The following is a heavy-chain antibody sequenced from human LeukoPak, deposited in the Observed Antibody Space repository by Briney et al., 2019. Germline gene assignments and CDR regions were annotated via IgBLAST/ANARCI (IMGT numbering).Heavy chain of an antibody. CDR3: AKVYAGRFEVVTATFDY. D-gene: IGHD2-21*02. CDR2: ISYDGSNK. CDR1: GFTFSSYG. V-gene: IGHV3-30*18. J-gene: IGHJ4*02. Sequence: GRSLRLSCAASGFTFSSYGMHWVRQAPGKGLEWVAVISYDGSNKYYADSVKGRFTISRDNSKNTLYLQMNSLRAEDTAVYYCAKVYAGRFEVVTATFDYWGQGTLVTVSS.